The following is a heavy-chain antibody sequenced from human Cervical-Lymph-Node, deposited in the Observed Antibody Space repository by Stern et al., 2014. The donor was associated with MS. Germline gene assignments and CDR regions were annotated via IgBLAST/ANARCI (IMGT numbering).Heavy chain of an antibody. CDR2: ISGSDGST. D-gene: IGHD6-19*01. V-gene: IGHV3-23*04. CDR1: GFTFSSYA. Sequence: EVQLVESGGTLVQPGGSLRLSCAASGFTFSSYAMSWVRQAPGQGLECVSVISGSDGSTCYADSVKGRFTISRDNSKNTLFLQMNSLRAEDTAVYYCAKVYGSGPFDYWGQGTLVTVSS. J-gene: IGHJ4*02. CDR3: AKVYGSGPFDY.